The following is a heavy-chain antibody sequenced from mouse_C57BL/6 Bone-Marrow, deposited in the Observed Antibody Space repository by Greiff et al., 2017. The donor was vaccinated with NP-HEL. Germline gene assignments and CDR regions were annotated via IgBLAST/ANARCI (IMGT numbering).Heavy chain of an antibody. CDR3: ARWYYYGSSFAY. J-gene: IGHJ3*01. CDR1: GYTFTDYN. CDR2: INPNNGGT. D-gene: IGHD1-1*01. Sequence: EVQLQQSGPELVKPGASVKIPCKASGYTFTDYNMDWVKQSHGKSLEWIGDINPNNGGTIYNQKFKGKATLTVDKSSSTAYMELRSLTSEDTAVYYCARWYYYGSSFAYWGQGTLVTVSA. V-gene: IGHV1-18*01.